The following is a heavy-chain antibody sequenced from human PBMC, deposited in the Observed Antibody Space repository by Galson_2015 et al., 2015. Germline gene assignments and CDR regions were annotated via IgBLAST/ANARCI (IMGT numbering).Heavy chain of an antibody. CDR1: GYTFTSYG. CDR2: ISAYNGNT. D-gene: IGHD6-19*01. CDR3: ARDRAIGQWLVPGGY. V-gene: IGHV1-18*01. J-gene: IGHJ4*02. Sequence: SVKVSCKASGYTFTSYGISWVRQAPGQGLEWMGWISAYNGNTNYAQKLQGRVTMTTDTSTSTAYTELRSLRSDDTAVYYCARDRAIGQWLVPGGYWGQGTLVTVSS.